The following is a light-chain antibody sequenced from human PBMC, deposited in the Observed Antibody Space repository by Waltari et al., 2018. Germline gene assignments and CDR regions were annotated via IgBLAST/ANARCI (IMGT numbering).Light chain of an antibody. V-gene: IGKV3-20*01. Sequence: DIVLTQSPATVSLSPGARATLSCRASQSFSASHLSWYQQKPGQAPRLLIYCAASTATGIPYRFSGSGSGTDFTLTISSLAPEDFAVDYCQRYGTSPPFTFGPGTTVDV. CDR1: QSFSASH. CDR3: QRYGTSPPFT. J-gene: IGKJ3*01. CDR2: CAA.